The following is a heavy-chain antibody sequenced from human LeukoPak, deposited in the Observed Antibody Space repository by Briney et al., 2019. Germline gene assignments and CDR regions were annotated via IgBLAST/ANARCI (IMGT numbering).Heavy chain of an antibody. CDR3: ARGGVITIFGVDYNWFDP. CDR1: GGAISSSSYY. J-gene: IGHJ5*02. V-gene: IGHV4-39*07. D-gene: IGHD3-3*01. Sequence: SETLSLTCTVSGGAISSSSYYWGWIRQPPGKGLEWIGSIYYSGSTYYNPSLKSRVTISVDTSKNQFSLKLSSVTAADTAVYYCARGGVITIFGVDYNWFDPWGQGTLVTVSS. CDR2: IYYSGST.